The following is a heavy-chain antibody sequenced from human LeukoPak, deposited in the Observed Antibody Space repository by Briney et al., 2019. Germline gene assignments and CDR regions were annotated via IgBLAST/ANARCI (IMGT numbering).Heavy chain of an antibody. V-gene: IGHV1-18*01. CDR2: ISAYNGNT. J-gene: IGHJ6*03. D-gene: IGHD2-15*01. CDR3: ARRVAGSKFLVGYYYYMDV. CDR1: GYTFTSYG. Sequence: VSVKVSCKASGYTFTSYGISWVRQAPGQGLEWMGWISAYNGNTNYAQKLQGRVTMTTDTSTSTAYMELRSLRSDDTAVYYCARRVAGSKFLVGYYYYMDVWGKGTTVTVSS.